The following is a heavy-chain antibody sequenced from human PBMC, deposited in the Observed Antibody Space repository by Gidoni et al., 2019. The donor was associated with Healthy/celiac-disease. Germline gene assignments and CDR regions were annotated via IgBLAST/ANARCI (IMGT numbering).Heavy chain of an antibody. CDR3: ARDGYSSGWFDY. D-gene: IGHD6-19*01. CDR2: IYSGCST. Sequence: EVQLVESGGGLIQPGGSRRLSCAASGFTVSSNYMSWVRQAPGKGLEWVSVIYSGCSTYYADSVKGRFTISRDNSKNTLYLQMNSLRAEDTAVYYCARDGYSSGWFDYWGQGTLVTVSS. J-gene: IGHJ4*02. CDR1: GFTVSSNY. V-gene: IGHV3-53*01.